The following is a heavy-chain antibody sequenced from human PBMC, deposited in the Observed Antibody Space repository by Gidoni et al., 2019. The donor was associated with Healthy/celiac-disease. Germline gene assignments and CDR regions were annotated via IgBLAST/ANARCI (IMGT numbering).Heavy chain of an antibody. Sequence: EVQLGESGGGGVQPGGSRRRSGAASGFTFSSYSMNWVRQAPGKGLEWVSYISSSSSTIYYADSVKGRFTISRDNAKNSLYLQMNSLRAEDTAVYYCARVGLRGGLDYWGQGTLVTVSS. J-gene: IGHJ4*02. V-gene: IGHV3-48*01. CDR3: ARVGLRGGLDY. CDR1: GFTFSSYS. D-gene: IGHD3-3*01. CDR2: ISSSSSTI.